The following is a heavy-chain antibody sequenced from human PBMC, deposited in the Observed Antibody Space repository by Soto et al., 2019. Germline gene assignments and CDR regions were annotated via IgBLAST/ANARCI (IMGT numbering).Heavy chain of an antibody. CDR2: ISARCGST. Sequence: EVQLLESGGGLVQPGGSLRLSCAASGFTFSSYAMTWVRQAPGKGLELVSAISARCGSTYYADSVKGRFTISRDKSTKTLSLHVTSLRAEDTAVYYCAKAVETVFYDYGLDVWGQGTTFTVAS. D-gene: IGHD6-19*01. CDR3: AKAVETVFYDYGLDV. J-gene: IGHJ6*01. V-gene: IGHV3-23*01. CDR1: GFTFSSYA.